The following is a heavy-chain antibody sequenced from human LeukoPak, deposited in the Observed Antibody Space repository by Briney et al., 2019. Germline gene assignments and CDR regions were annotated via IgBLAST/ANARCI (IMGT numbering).Heavy chain of an antibody. J-gene: IGHJ4*02. CDR1: GGSISSYY. CDR3: ARGSGWSAGVVDY. CDR2: IYYSGST. Sequence: PSETLSLTCTVSGGSISSYYWSWLRQPPGKGLEWIGYIYYSGSTNYNPSLKSRVTISVDTSKHQFSLKLSSVIAADTAVYYCARGSGWSAGVVDYWGQGTLVTVSS. V-gene: IGHV4-59*01. D-gene: IGHD3-22*01.